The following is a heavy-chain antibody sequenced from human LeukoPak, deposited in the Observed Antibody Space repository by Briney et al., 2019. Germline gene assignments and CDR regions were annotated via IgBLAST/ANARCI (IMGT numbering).Heavy chain of an antibody. J-gene: IGHJ4*02. CDR2: ISAYNGNT. CDR3: AREGGTYYYGSGSYYKPDY. CDR1: GYTFTSYG. D-gene: IGHD3-10*01. Sequence: ASVKVSCKASGYTFTSYGICWVRQAPGQGLEWMGWISAYNGNTNYAQKLQGRVTMTTDTSTSTAYMELRSLRSDDTAVYYCAREGGTYYYGSGSYYKPDYWGQGTLVTVSS. V-gene: IGHV1-18*01.